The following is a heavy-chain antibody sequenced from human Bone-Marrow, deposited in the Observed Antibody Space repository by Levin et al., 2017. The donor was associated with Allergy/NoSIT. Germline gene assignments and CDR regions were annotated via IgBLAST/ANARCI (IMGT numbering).Heavy chain of an antibody. CDR2: ISATGGST. D-gene: IGHD1/OR15-1a*01. J-gene: IGHJ2*01. V-gene: IGHV3-23*01. CDR1: GFSFNSYA. Sequence: GGSLRLSCAASGFSFNSYAMSCVRQAPGKGLEWVSAISATGGSTYYADSVKGRFTISRDNSENMLYLQMNSLRAEDTAVYYCARDFESGTYFDLWGRGTLVTVSS. CDR3: ARDFESGTYFDL.